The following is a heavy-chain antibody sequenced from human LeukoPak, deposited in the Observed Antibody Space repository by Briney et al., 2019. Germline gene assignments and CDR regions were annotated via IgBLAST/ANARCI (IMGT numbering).Heavy chain of an antibody. Sequence: ASVKVSCKASGYTFTSYAMHWVRQAPGQRLEWMGWINAGNGNTKYSQKLQGRVTMTTDTSTSTAYMELRSLRSDDTAVYYCARVLSSVVPAAVTDYWGQGTLVTVSS. D-gene: IGHD2-2*01. V-gene: IGHV1-3*01. CDR1: GYTFTSYA. CDR2: INAGNGNT. J-gene: IGHJ4*02. CDR3: ARVLSSVVPAAVTDY.